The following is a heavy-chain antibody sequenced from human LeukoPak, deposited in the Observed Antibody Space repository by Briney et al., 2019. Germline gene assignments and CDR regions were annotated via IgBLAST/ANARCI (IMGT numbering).Heavy chain of an antibody. D-gene: IGHD6-19*01. Sequence: KPSETLSLTCAVSGDSIGTSSWWNWVRQPPGKGLEWIGQIYYTGGTSYNPSLKSRVSISVDTSNNVFSLTLTSVTAADTAVYYCARDPIPVPGVNFDYWGQGILVTVSS. CDR2: IYYTGGT. V-gene: IGHV4-4*02. CDR1: GDSIGTSSW. CDR3: ARDPIPVPGVNFDY. J-gene: IGHJ4*02.